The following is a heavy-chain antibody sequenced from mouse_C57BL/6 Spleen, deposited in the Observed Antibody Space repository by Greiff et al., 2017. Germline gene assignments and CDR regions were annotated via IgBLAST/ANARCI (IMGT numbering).Heavy chain of an antibody. Sequence: VQLQQSGAELVKPGASVKLSCKASGYTFTSYWMHWVKQRPGQGLEWIGMIHPNSGSTNYNENFKSKATLTVDKSSSTAYMQLSSLTSEDSAVYYCAQNYYDSSWWFAYWGQGTLVTVSA. D-gene: IGHD1-1*01. J-gene: IGHJ3*01. CDR2: IHPNSGST. CDR3: AQNYYDSSWWFAY. CDR1: GYTFTSYW. V-gene: IGHV1-64*01.